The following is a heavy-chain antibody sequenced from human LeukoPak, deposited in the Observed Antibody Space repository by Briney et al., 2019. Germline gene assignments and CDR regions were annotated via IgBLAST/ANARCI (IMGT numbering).Heavy chain of an antibody. J-gene: IGHJ1*01. CDR3: ARGRAAAGHYFQH. V-gene: IGHV4-30-4*07. CDR2: IYYSGSA. CDR1: DGSFNSVSYS. Sequence: SETLSLTCAVSDGSFNSVSYSWTWIRQPPGKGLEWIGYIYYSGSAYYSPSLKSRVTISVDTSKNQFSLKLSSVTAADTAVYYCARGRAAAGHYFQHWGQGTLVTVSS. D-gene: IGHD6-13*01.